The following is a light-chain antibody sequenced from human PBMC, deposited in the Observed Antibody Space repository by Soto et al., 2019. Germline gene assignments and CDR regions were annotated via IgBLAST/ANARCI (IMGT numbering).Light chain of an antibody. Sequence: EILLTQSPATLSVSPGERATLSCRSSQSVNRNLGWYQQKPGQAPRLLIFAASTRAPGIPARFSGSGSGTEFPLTISGLQSEDFAVYYCQQYNSWTSITFGQGTRLEVK. CDR1: QSVNRN. V-gene: IGKV3-15*01. CDR2: AAS. J-gene: IGKJ5*01. CDR3: QQYNSWTSIT.